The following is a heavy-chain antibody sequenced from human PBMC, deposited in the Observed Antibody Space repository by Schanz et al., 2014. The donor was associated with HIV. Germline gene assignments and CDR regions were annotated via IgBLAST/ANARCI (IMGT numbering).Heavy chain of an antibody. V-gene: IGHV1-69*06. Sequence: QVKLVQSGAEVKRPGSTVKVSCTASGGTLISTYGFSWARQAPGQGLEWMGGIIPIFGTANSAQRFQGRVTITADKSTSTAYMELSSLRSDDTAVYYCARTRGIAVAGFDYWGQGTLVTVSS. CDR3: ARTRGIAVAGFDY. CDR2: IIPIFGTA. D-gene: IGHD6-19*01. CDR1: GGTLISTYG. J-gene: IGHJ4*02.